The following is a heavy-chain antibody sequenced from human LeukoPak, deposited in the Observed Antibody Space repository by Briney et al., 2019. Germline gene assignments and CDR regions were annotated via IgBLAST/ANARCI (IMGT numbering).Heavy chain of an antibody. D-gene: IGHD1-1*01. CDR2: IYYSGST. J-gene: IGHJ5*02. CDR3: AREGEDWNDEYAWFDP. CDR1: GGSISSYY. Sequence: SETLSLTCTVSGGSISSYYWSWIRQPPGKGLEWIGYIYYSGSTDYNPSLKSRVTISVDTSKNQFSLKLSSVTAADTAVYYCAREGEDWNDEYAWFDPWGQGTLVTVSS. V-gene: IGHV4-59*01.